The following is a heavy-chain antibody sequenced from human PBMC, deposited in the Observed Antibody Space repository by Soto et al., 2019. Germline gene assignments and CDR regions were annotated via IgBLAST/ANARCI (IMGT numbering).Heavy chain of an antibody. J-gene: IGHJ4*02. Sequence: PSETLSLTCASYGGSSSGSYYYWGWLRQSPGKGPESIGSVFYNGLTSYNPSLESRVSVSVDTSKNQFSLKLSGVSAADTAVYYCATSQKGYNWNYFDHWGQGALVTVS. CDR3: ATSQKGYNWNYFDH. V-gene: IGHV4-39*01. CDR2: VFYNGLT. D-gene: IGHD1-20*01. CDR1: GGSSSGSYYY.